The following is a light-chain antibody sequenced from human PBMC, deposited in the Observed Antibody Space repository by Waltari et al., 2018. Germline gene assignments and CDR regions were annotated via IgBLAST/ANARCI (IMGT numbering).Light chain of an antibody. J-gene: IGLJ3*02. CDR2: CRSDSSN. CDR1: SYINVGTYK. Sequence: QAVLTQPASLSASPGASASLTCTLRSYINVGTYKIYWYQQRPGSPPHFLVKCRSDSSNERGSGVPSRFSGSRDTSANAGILLISGLQSEDEADYYCMILHNNAVVFGGGTTLTVL. CDR3: MILHNNAVV. V-gene: IGLV5-45*01.